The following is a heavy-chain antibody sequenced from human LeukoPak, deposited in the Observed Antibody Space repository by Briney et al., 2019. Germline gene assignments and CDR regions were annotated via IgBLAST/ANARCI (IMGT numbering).Heavy chain of an antibody. CDR2: ISGSGGST. V-gene: IGHV3-23*01. CDR3: AKDIRVVPAALIDY. CDR1: GFTFSSYA. D-gene: IGHD2-2*01. J-gene: IGHJ4*02. Sequence: GGSLRLSCAASGFTFSSYAMSWVRQAPGQGLEWVSAISGSGGSTYYADSVKGRFTISRDNSKNTLYLQMNSLRAEDTAVYYCAKDIRVVPAALIDYWGQGTLVTVSS.